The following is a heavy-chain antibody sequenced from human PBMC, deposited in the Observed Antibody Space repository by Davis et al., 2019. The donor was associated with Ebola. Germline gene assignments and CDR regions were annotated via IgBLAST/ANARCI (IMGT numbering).Heavy chain of an antibody. D-gene: IGHD3-22*01. CDR1: GGSISSYY. J-gene: IGHJ4*02. Sequence: SETLSLTCTVSGGSISSYYWRWIRQPPGKGLEWIGYIYYSGSTNYNPSLKSRVTISVDTSKNQFSLKLSSVTAADTAVYYCARPTYYYDSSGPLRYWGQGTLVTVSS. CDR3: ARPTYYYDSSGPLRY. CDR2: IYYSGST. V-gene: IGHV4-59*08.